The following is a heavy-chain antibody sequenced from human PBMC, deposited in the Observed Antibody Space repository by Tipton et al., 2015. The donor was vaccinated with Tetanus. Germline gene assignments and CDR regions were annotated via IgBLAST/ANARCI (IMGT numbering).Heavy chain of an antibody. V-gene: IGHV4-30-2*01. CDR3: VRAPYSSPGKYYFDY. Sequence: TLSLTCAVSGVSMRNGGYSWSWIRQPPGKGLEWIGYSYHTGGSYYNPSLKSRVTMSVDLSKSQFSLKLSSVTAADTAVYYCVRAPYSSPGKYYFDYWGQGTLVTVSS. CDR1: GVSMRNGGYS. CDR2: SYHTGGS. D-gene: IGHD4-11*01. J-gene: IGHJ4*02.